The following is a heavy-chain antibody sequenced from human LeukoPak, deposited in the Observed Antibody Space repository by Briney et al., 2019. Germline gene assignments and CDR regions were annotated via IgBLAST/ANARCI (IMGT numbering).Heavy chain of an antibody. CDR2: IYYSGST. J-gene: IGHJ4*02. D-gene: IGHD3-10*01. V-gene: IGHV4-39*01. CDR1: GGSISSSSYY. CDR3: ARRSYYNRFDY. Sequence: SETLSLTCTVSGGSISSSSYYWDWIRQPPGKGLAWIGSIYYSGSTYYNPSLKSRVTISVDTSKNQCSLKLSSVTAADTAVYYCARRSYYNRFDYWGQGTLVTVSS.